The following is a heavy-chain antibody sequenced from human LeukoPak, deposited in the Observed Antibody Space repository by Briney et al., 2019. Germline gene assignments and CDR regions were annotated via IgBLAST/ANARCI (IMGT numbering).Heavy chain of an antibody. V-gene: IGHV4-59*01. Sequence: SETLSLTCTVSGGSISSYYWSWIRQPPGKGLERIGYIYYSGSTNYNPSLKSRVTISVDTSKNQFSLKLSSVTAADTAVYYCARDFGGPNVYWYFDLWGRGTLVTVSS. J-gene: IGHJ2*01. CDR1: GGSISSYY. CDR3: ARDFGGPNVYWYFDL. CDR2: IYYSGST. D-gene: IGHD2-15*01.